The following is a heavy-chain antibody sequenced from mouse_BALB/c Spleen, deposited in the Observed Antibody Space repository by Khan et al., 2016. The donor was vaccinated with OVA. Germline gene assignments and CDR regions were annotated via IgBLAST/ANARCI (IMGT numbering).Heavy chain of an antibody. CDR2: ISYSGST. V-gene: IGHV3-2*02. CDR1: GYSITSGYG. D-gene: IGHD3-2*02. J-gene: IGHJ2*01. Sequence: EVQLQESGPGLVKPSQSLSLTCTVTGYSITSGYGWNWIRQFPGNKLEWMGYISYSGSTNYNPSLKSRISITRETSKNPFFLQLNSVTTEDTATYYCARKARIKYWGQGTTLTVSS. CDR3: ARKARIKY.